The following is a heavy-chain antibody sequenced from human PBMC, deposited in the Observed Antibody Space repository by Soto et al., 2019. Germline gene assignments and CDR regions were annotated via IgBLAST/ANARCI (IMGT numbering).Heavy chain of an antibody. CDR2: IKQDGSEK. D-gene: IGHD1-1*01. CDR3: ASYPMETDEREFDY. Sequence: GGSLRLSCAASGFTFSNYWMSWVRQAPGKGLEWVANIKQDGSEKYYVDSAKGRFTISRDNAKNSLYLQMNSLRVEDTAVYYCASYPMETDEREFDYWGQGTLVTVSS. V-gene: IGHV3-7*01. J-gene: IGHJ4*02. CDR1: GFTFSNYW.